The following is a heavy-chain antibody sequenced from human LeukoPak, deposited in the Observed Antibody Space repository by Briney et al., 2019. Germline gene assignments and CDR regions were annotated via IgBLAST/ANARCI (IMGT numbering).Heavy chain of an antibody. V-gene: IGHV3-30*03. D-gene: IGHD2-2*01. CDR1: GFTFSSYG. CDR2: ISYDGSNK. J-gene: IGHJ4*02. Sequence: SGGSLRLSCAASGFTFSSYGMHWVRQAPGKGLEWVAVISYDGSNKYYADSVKGRFTISRDNSKNTPYLQMNSLRAEDTAVYYCARLVLNVPQGHLDYFDYWGQGTLVTVSS. CDR3: ARLVLNVPQGHLDYFDY.